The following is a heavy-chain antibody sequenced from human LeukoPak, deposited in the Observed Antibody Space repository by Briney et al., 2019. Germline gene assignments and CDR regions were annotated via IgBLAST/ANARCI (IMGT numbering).Heavy chain of an antibody. Sequence: SVKASSKASRYDSITHDINSVPHTTGQRLEWMGWMNPKSGNTGYAHKFQGRVTMTRDTSTSTAYMELSSLTLEDTAVYYCASYSGSSTRGVDPWGQGTLVTVSS. D-gene: IGHD1-26*01. CDR1: RYDSITHD. CDR3: ASYSGSSTRGVDP. J-gene: IGHJ5*02. CDR2: MNPKSGNT. V-gene: IGHV1-8*01.